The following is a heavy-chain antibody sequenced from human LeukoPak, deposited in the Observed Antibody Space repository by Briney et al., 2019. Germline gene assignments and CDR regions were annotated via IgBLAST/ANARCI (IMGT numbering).Heavy chain of an antibody. CDR1: GYTFTGYY. CDR3: ARDGCSGGSCFDY. CDR2: INPNSGGT. V-gene: IGHV1-2*02. D-gene: IGHD2-15*01. J-gene: IGHJ4*02. Sequence: ASVKVSCKASGYTFTGYYMHWVRQAPGQGLEWMGWINPNSGGTNYAQKFQGRVTMTRDTSISTAYMELSSLRSEDTAVYYCARDGCSGGSCFDYWGQGTLVTVSS.